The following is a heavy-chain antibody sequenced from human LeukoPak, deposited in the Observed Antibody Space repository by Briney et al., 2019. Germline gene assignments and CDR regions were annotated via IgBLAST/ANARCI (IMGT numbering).Heavy chain of an antibody. CDR2: IKQGGSEK. V-gene: IGHV3-7*01. D-gene: IGHD3-10*01. CDR1: GFTFSSYW. CDR3: AREYGSGRNHFDY. Sequence: GGSLRLSCAASGFTFSSYWMSWVRQAPGKGLEWVANIKQGGSEKYYVDSVKGRFTISRDNAKNSLSLQVNSLRAEDTAVYYCAREYGSGRNHFDYWGQGTLVTVSS. J-gene: IGHJ4*02.